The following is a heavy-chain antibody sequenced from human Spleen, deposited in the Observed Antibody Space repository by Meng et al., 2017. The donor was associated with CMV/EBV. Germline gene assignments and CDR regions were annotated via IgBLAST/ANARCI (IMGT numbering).Heavy chain of an antibody. CDR2: INPNSGGT. CDR1: GYTFTGYY. V-gene: IGHV1-2*02. Sequence: ASVKVSCKASGYTFTGYYMHWVRQAPGQGLEWMGWINPNSGGTNYAQKFQGRVTMTRDTSISTAYMELSRLRSDDTAVYYCAKDPGYRGVLGDYWGQGPLVTVSS. D-gene: IGHD6-13*01. J-gene: IGHJ4*02. CDR3: AKDPGYRGVLGDY.